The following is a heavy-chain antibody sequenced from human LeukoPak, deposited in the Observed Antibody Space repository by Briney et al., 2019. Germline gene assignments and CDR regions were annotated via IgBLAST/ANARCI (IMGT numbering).Heavy chain of an antibody. CDR2: ISGSGGST. CDR3: AKDPLAAFDY. J-gene: IGHJ4*02. V-gene: IGHV3-23*01. D-gene: IGHD2-15*01. CDR1: GFTFSSYA. Sequence: GGSLRLSCAASGFTFSSYAMSWVRQAPGKGLEWVSAISGSGGSTYYADSVKGRFTISRDNSKNTLHLQMNSLRAKDTAVYYCAKDPLAAFDYWGQGTLVTVSS.